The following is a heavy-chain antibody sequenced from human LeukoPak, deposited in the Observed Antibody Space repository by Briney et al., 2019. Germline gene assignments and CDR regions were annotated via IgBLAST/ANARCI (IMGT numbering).Heavy chain of an antibody. CDR1: GGPISSSSYY. CDR2: IYYSGST. D-gene: IGHD6-19*01. Sequence: SETLSLTCTVSGGPISSSSYYWGWIRQPPGKGLEWIGSIYYSGSTYYNPSLKSRVTISVDTSKNQFSLKLSYVTAADTAVYYCARQWLVRLYYFDYWGQGTLVTVSS. J-gene: IGHJ4*02. CDR3: ARQWLVRLYYFDY. V-gene: IGHV4-39*01.